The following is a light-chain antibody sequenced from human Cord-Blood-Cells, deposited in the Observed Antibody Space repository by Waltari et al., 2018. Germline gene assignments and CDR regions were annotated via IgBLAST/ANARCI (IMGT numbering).Light chain of an antibody. CDR3: QAWDSSTAV. J-gene: IGLJ1*01. CDR1: KLGDKY. V-gene: IGLV3-1*01. Sequence: SYELTQPPSVSVSPGQTASITCSGDKLGDKYACWYQQKPGQSPVRGIYQDSKRPSGIPERFSGSNSGNTATLTISGTQAMDEADYYCQAWDSSTAVFGTGTKVTVL. CDR2: QDS.